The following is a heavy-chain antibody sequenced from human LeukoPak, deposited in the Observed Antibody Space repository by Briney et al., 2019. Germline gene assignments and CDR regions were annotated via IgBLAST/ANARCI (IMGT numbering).Heavy chain of an antibody. CDR2: IDHSGST. J-gene: IGHJ6*03. V-gene: IGHV4-59*01. D-gene: IGHD1-26*01. Sequence: SETLSLTCTVSGGSISMSYWSWIRQPPGKGLEWFGYIDHSGSTNYNPSLKSRVTISVDTSKNQFSLRLSSVTDADTAVYYCARTIVGVYMDVWGKGTTVTVS. CDR1: GGSISMSY. CDR3: ARTIVGVYMDV.